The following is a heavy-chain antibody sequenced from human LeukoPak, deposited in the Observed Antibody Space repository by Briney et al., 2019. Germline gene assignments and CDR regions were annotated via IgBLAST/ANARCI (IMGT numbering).Heavy chain of an antibody. V-gene: IGHV5-10-1*01. CDR1: GYSFTSYW. CDR2: IDPSDSYT. CDR3: ARQPYYYDSSDPYGAFDI. Sequence: GESLKISCKGSGYSFTSYWISWVRQMPGKGLEWMGRIDPSDSYTNYSPSFQSHVTISADKSISTAYLQWSSLKASDTAMYYCARQPYYYDSSDPYGAFDIWGQGTMVTVSS. D-gene: IGHD3-22*01. J-gene: IGHJ3*02.